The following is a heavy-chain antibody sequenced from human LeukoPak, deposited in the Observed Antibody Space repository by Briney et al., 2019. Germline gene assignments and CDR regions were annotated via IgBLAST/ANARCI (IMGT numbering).Heavy chain of an antibody. CDR3: AKPKTTSSGWYFFDN. J-gene: IGHJ4*02. CDR2: ISWNSDST. V-gene: IGHV3-9*01. D-gene: IGHD6-19*01. Sequence: GGSLRLSCAASGFTFSSYAMHWVRQAPGKGLEWVSGISWNSDSTGYADSVKGRFTISRDNAKNSLSLQMHSLRPEDTALYYCAKPKTTSSGWYFFDNWGQGTLVTVSS. CDR1: GFTFSSYA.